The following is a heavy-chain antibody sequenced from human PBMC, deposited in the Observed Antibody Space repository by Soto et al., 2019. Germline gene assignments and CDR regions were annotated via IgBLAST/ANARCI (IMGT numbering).Heavy chain of an antibody. CDR3: ARDKSRRDGYNSHYYYYGMDV. V-gene: IGHV1-2*02. CDR2: INPNSGGA. D-gene: IGHD5-12*01. J-gene: IGHJ6*02. Sequence: GASVKVSCKASGYTFTGYYMHWVRQAPGQGLEWMGWINPNSGGANYAQKFQGRVTITRDTSISTAYMELSSLRSEDTAVYYCARDKSRRDGYNSHYYYYGMDVWGQGTTVTVSS. CDR1: GYTFTGYY.